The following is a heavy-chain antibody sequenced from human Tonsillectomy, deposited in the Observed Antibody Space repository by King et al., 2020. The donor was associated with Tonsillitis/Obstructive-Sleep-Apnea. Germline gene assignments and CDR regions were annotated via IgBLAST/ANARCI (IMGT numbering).Heavy chain of an antibody. CDR1: GFTFSGYA. J-gene: IGHJ6*02. D-gene: IGHD1-14*01. CDR3: AKDRRAPGFYYGMAV. CDR2: ISGSGART. V-gene: IGHV3-23*04. Sequence: VQLVESGGGLVQPGGSLRLSCAASGFTFSGYAMTWVRQAPGKGLEWVSGISGSGARTYYAEFVKGRFTLSRDNSKNTLYLQMNSLRAEDTALYYCAKDRRAPGFYYGMAVWGQGTTVIVSS.